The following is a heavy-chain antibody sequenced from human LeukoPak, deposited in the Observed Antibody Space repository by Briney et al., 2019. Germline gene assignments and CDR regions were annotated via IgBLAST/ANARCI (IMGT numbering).Heavy chain of an antibody. CDR1: GGSFSGYY. Sequence: PSETLSLTCAVYGGSFSGYYWSWIRQPPGKGLEWMGEINHSGSANYNPSLKSRVTISVDTSKNQFSLKLSSVTAADTAVYYCARGPWSSSLWGKMFDYWGQGTLVTVSS. CDR2: INHSGSA. V-gene: IGHV4-34*01. J-gene: IGHJ4*02. D-gene: IGHD6-6*01. CDR3: ARGPWSSSLWGKMFDY.